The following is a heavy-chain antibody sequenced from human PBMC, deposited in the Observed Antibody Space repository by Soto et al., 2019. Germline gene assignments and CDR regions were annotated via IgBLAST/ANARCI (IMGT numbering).Heavy chain of an antibody. CDR1: GFTVSSNY. V-gene: IGHV3-53*02. CDR3: ARACVVRGVSSCGFDP. Sequence: EVQLVETGGGLIQPGGSLRLSCAASGFTVSSNYMSWVRQAPGKGLEWVSVIYSGGSTYYAASVKGQFTISRDNSKNKLSLQVNSLRAEDRAVYYCARACVVRGVSSCGFDPWGQGTLVTVSS. J-gene: IGHJ5*02. CDR2: IYSGGST. D-gene: IGHD3-10*01.